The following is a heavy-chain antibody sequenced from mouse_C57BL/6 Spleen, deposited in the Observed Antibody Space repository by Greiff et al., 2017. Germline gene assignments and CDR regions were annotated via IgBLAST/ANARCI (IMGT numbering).Heavy chain of an antibody. CDR3: ARDTTVVDWYFDV. D-gene: IGHD1-1*01. CDR1: GYAFTNYL. J-gene: IGHJ1*03. Sequence: VQLQQSGAELVRPGTSVKVSCKASGYAFTNYLIEWVKQRPGQGLEWIGVINPRSGGTNYNEKFKGKATLTADKSSSTAYMQLSSLTSEDSAVYFCARDTTVVDWYFDVWGTGTTVTVSS. CDR2: INPRSGGT. V-gene: IGHV1-54*01.